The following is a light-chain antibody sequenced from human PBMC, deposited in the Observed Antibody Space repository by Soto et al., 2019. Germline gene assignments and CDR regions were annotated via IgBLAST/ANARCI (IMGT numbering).Light chain of an antibody. Sequence: EIVLTQAPGTLSLSPEERATLSCSASQSVSSSYLAWYQQKPGQAPRLLIYGASSRAPGITDRFSGSGSGTDFTLTISRLEREEFAVYYCQQYGSSPWKFGQGTKVEIK. CDR2: GAS. J-gene: IGKJ1*01. CDR3: QQYGSSPWK. CDR1: QSVSSSY. V-gene: IGKV3-20*01.